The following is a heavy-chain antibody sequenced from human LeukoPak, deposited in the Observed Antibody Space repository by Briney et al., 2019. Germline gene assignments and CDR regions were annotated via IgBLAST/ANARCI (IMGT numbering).Heavy chain of an antibody. J-gene: IGHJ3*02. CDR3: VLAANDGIRYFDWLLGSDAFDI. CDR1: GLALSSYG. CDR2: LSGSGGST. V-gene: IGHV3-23*01. Sequence: PGGSLRLSCAAAGLALSSYGMSWFRQAPGKALEWGSALSGSGGSTYYADSVKGRFTISRDNSQNTLYLQMNSLRAEDTAVYYFVLAANDGIRYFDWLLGSDAFDIWGQGTMVTVSS. D-gene: IGHD3-9*01.